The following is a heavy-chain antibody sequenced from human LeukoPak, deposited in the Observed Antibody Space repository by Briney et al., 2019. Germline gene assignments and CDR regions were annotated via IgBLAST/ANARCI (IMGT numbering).Heavy chain of an antibody. V-gene: IGHV3-21*01. J-gene: IGHJ4*02. CDR2: ISSSSSYI. CDR3: ARGSLTGYFDY. CDR1: GFTFSSYS. Sequence: GGSLRLSCAASGFTFSSYSMNWVPQAPGKGLEWVSSISSSSSYIYYADSVKGRFTISRDNAKYSLYLQMNSLRAEDTAVYYCARGSLTGYFDYWGQGTLVTVSS.